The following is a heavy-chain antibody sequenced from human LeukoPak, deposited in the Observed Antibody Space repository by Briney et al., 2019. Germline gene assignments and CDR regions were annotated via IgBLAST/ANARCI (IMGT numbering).Heavy chain of an antibody. J-gene: IGHJ4*02. Sequence: GASVKVSCKASGYTFTSYGLSWVRQAPGQGLEWMGWISTYNDNTHYAQKFQGRVTMTTDTSTNTAYMELRSLRSDDTAVYYCAREWSYDSSGYVDFDYWGQGTLVTVSS. CDR3: AREWSYDSSGYVDFDY. CDR2: ISTYNDNT. V-gene: IGHV1-18*01. D-gene: IGHD3-22*01. CDR1: GYTFTSYG.